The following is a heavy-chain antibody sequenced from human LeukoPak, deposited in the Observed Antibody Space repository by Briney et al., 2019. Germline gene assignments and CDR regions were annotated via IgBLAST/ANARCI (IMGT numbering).Heavy chain of an antibody. V-gene: IGHV3-30*18. J-gene: IGHJ6*03. D-gene: IGHD6-19*01. CDR2: KSYDGSNK. CDR3: AKDQAVAGYYYYYYMDV. Sequence: GGTLRLSYAASGFTFSSYGMHWVRQARGKGREGVADKSYDGSNKCYADSVKGRFTISRDNSNNTLYLQMNSLRAEDTAVYYCAKDQAVAGYYYYYYMDVWGKGTTVTVSS. CDR1: GFTFSSYG.